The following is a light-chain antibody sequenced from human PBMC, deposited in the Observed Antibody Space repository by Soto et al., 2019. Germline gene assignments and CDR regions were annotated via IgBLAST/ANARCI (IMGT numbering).Light chain of an antibody. CDR3: QQYGSLWT. V-gene: IGKV3-20*01. J-gene: IGKJ1*01. CDR1: QSVSSRY. Sequence: EIVLTQSPGTLSLSPGDRATLSCRASQSVSSRYLAWYQQKPGQAPRLLIYGATSRATGIPDRFSGSGSGTDFTLTISRLEPEDLAMYYCQQYGSLWTFGQGTKVEIK. CDR2: GAT.